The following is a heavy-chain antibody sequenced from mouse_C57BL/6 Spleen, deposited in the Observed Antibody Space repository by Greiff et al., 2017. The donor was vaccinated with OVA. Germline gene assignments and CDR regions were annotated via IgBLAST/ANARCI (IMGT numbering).Heavy chain of an antibody. CDR3: AKNYGDGGYFDY. J-gene: IGHJ2*01. CDR2: IWRGGST. V-gene: IGHV2-5*01. CDR1: GFSFTSYG. D-gene: IGHD1-1*01. Sequence: VMLVESGPGLVQPSQSLSITCTVSGFSFTSYGVHWVRQSPGKGLEWLGVIWRGGSTDYNAAFMSRLSITKDNSKSQVFFKMNSLQADDTAIYYCAKNYGDGGYFDYWGQGTTLTVSS.